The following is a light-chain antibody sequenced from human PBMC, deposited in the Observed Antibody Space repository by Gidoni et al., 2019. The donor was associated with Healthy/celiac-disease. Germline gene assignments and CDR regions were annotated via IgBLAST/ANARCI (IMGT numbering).Light chain of an antibody. CDR2: GAS. Sequence: LSCRASQSVSSNLAWYQQKPGQAPRLLIYGASTRATGIPARFSGSGSGTEFTLTISSLQSEDFAVYYCQQYNNWPPSYTFGQGTKLEIK. CDR1: QSVSSN. CDR3: QQYNNWPPSYT. J-gene: IGKJ2*01. V-gene: IGKV3-15*01.